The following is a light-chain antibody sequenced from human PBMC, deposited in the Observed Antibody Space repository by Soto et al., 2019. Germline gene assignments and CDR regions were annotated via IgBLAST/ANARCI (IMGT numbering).Light chain of an antibody. CDR3: QQRSNWIT. CDR2: GAS. CDR1: QSVGGN. Sequence: EIVLTQSQATLSVSPGERATLSFRASQSVGGNLAWYQQRPGQAPRLLIYGASTRTTGIAARFSGSGSGTDFSLTIRGLKPEDFAVYYCQQRSNWITFGQGTRLEIK. V-gene: IGKV3-15*01. J-gene: IGKJ5*01.